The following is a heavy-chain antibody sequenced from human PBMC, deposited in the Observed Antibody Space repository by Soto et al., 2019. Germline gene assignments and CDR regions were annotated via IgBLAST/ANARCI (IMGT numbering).Heavy chain of an antibody. CDR1: GFTFSTYA. D-gene: IGHD2-2*01. CDR2: ISYGGSNK. J-gene: IGHJ5*02. V-gene: IGHV3-30*18. CDR3: AKDNCISTSCYRLYNWFDP. Sequence: GGSPRLSCAASGFTFSTYAMTWVRQAPGKGLEWVAVISYGGSNKYYADSVKGRFTISRDNSKNTLYLQMNNLRAEDTAVYYCAKDNCISTSCYRLYNWFDPWGQGTLVTVSS.